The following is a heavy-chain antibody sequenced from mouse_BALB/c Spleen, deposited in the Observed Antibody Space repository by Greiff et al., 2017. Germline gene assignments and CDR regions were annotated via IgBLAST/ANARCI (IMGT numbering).Heavy chain of an antibody. V-gene: IGHV7-3*02. CDR1: GFTFTDYY. J-gene: IGHJ1*01. CDR2: IRNKANGYTT. Sequence: DVMLVESGGGLVQPGGSLRLSCATSGFTFTDYYMSWVRQPPGKALEWLGFIRNKANGYTTEYSASVKGRFTISRDNSQSILYLQMNTLRAEDSATYYCARDRDRPGGYFDVWGAGTTVTVSS. CDR3: ARDRDRPGGYFDV.